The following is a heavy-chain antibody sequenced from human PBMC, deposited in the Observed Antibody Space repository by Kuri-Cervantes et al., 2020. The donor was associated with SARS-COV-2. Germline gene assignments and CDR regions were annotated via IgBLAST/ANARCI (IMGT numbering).Heavy chain of an antibody. Sequence: GESLKISCAASGFTFSTYSMTWVRQAPGKGLEWVSSISSSSSQRYYVDSVKGRLTISRDNAKNSLYLQMNSLRAEDTAVYYCARARFDAFDIWGQGTMVTVSS. D-gene: IGHD4-17*01. V-gene: IGHV3-21*01. CDR2: ISSSSSQR. CDR1: GFTFSTYS. J-gene: IGHJ3*02. CDR3: ARARFDAFDI.